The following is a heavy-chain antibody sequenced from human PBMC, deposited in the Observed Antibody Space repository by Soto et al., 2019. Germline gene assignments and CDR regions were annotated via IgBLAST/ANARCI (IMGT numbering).Heavy chain of an antibody. V-gene: IGHV1-69*15. J-gene: IGHJ4*02. CDR1: GGTFSTSA. CDR3: ATQLNGDLDF. Sequence: QVQLVQSGAEVRKPGSSVKFSCKASGGTFSTSAMNWVRQAPGQGLEWMGSIIPVFGTATYAQSFQGRLTITADGSTPTGYIELSSLRSEDTAVYYCATQLNGDLDFWGQGTLLIVSS. D-gene: IGHD7-27*01. CDR2: IIPVFGTA.